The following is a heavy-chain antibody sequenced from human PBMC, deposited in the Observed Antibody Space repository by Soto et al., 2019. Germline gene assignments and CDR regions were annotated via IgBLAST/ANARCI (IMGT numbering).Heavy chain of an antibody. CDR3: ARLPRLEYNWFAP. Sequence: SETLSLTCTVSGGSISSYYWSWIRQPPGKGLEWIGYIYYSGSTNYNPSLKSRVTISVDTSKNQFSLKLSSVTAADTAVYYCARLPRLEYNWFAPWGQGTLVTVSS. CDR2: IYYSGST. CDR1: GGSISSYY. J-gene: IGHJ5*02. D-gene: IGHD6-25*01. V-gene: IGHV4-59*08.